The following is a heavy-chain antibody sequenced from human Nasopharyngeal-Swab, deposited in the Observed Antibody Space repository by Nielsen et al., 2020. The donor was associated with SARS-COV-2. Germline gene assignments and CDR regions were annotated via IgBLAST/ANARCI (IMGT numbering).Heavy chain of an antibody. CDR1: GGSFSGYY. CDR2: INHSGST. D-gene: IGHD3-22*01. V-gene: IGHV4-34*01. J-gene: IGHJ4*02. CDR3: ARGSPSGYYPDY. Sequence: SETLSLTCAVYGGSFSGYYWGWIRQPPGKGLEWIGEINHSGSTNYNPSLKSRLTISVDTSKNQFSLKLSSVTAADTAVYYCARGSPSGYYPDYWGQGTLVTVSS.